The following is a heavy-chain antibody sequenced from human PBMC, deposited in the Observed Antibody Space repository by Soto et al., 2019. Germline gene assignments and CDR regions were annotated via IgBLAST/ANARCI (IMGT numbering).Heavy chain of an antibody. J-gene: IGHJ3*02. CDR1: GFSFSSYG. V-gene: IGHV3-33*01. Sequence: QVQLVESGGGVVQSGRSRRLSCAASGFSFSSYGMHWVRQAPGKGLEWVAVIWYDGSNKYYADSVKGRFTISRDNSKNTLYLLMNSLRAEDTAVYYCARDGSGDRHAFDIWGQGTMVTVSS. CDR2: IWYDGSNK. CDR3: ARDGSGDRHAFDI. D-gene: IGHD3-10*01.